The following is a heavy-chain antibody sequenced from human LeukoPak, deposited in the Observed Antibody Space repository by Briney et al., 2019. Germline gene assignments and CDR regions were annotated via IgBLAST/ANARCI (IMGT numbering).Heavy chain of an antibody. CDR1: GYTFSSYT. CDR3: ARDGDYDFWSGYYNRVIRGSYFDY. J-gene: IGHJ4*02. V-gene: IGHV1-46*01. Sequence: ASVKVSCRASGYTFSSYTLSWLRQAPGQGLEWMGIINPSGGSTSYAQKFQGRVTMTRDMSTSTVYMELSSLRSEDTAVYYCARDGDYDFWSGYYNRVIRGSYFDYWGQGTLVTVSS. CDR2: INPSGGST. D-gene: IGHD3-3*01.